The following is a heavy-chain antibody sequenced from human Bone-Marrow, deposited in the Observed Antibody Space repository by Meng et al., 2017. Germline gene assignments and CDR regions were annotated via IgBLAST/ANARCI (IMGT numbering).Heavy chain of an antibody. CDR3: ARVGYSGSRVTSYYFDY. Sequence: QVRLQESGPGLGNPSQTLSLTCTGSGGSISSGGYYWSWIRQHPGKGLEWIGYIYYSGSTYYNPSLKSLVTISVDTSKNQFSLKLSSVTAADTAVYYCARVGYSGSRVTSYYFDYWGQGTLVTVSS. CDR1: GGSISSGGYY. CDR2: IYYSGST. D-gene: IGHD1-26*01. V-gene: IGHV4-31*01. J-gene: IGHJ4*02.